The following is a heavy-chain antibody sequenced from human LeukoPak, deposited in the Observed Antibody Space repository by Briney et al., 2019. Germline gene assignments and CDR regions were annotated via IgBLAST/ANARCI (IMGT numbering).Heavy chain of an antibody. CDR3: ARSIAVAGAVDY. J-gene: IGHJ4*02. CDR1: GGTFSSYA. Sequence: SCKASGGTFSSYAMHWVRQAPGKGLEWVAVISYDGSGKYYADSVKGRFTISRDNSRNTLYLQMNSLRAEDTAVYYCARSIAVAGAVDYWGQGTLVTVSS. V-gene: IGHV3-30*04. CDR2: ISYDGSGK. D-gene: IGHD6-19*01.